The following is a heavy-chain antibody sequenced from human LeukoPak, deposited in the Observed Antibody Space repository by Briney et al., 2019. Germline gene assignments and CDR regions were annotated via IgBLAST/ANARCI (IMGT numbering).Heavy chain of an antibody. CDR3: AKYPYGDERGYYYYYYMDV. D-gene: IGHD4-17*01. CDR1: GFTFSSYG. J-gene: IGHJ6*03. Sequence: GGSLRLSCAASGFTFSSYGMHWVRQAPGKGLEWVAVISYDGSNKYYADSVKGRFTISRDNSKNTLYLQMNSLRAEDTAVYYCAKYPYGDERGYYYYYYMDVWGKGTTVTISS. CDR2: ISYDGSNK. V-gene: IGHV3-30*18.